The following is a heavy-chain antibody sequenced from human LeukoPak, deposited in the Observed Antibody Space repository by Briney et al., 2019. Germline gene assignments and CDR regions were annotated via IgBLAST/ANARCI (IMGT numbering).Heavy chain of an antibody. CDR2: ISSSSSTI. D-gene: IGHD1-1*01. Sequence: GGSLRLSCAASGFTFSSYSMNWVRQAPGKGLEWVSYISSSSSTIYYADSVKGRLPISRDNAKTSLYLQMNSLRDEDTPVYYCPRPWNYYYYYVMDVWGQGTTVTVS. CDR3: PRPWNYYYYYVMDV. V-gene: IGHV3-48*02. CDR1: GFTFSSYS. J-gene: IGHJ6*02.